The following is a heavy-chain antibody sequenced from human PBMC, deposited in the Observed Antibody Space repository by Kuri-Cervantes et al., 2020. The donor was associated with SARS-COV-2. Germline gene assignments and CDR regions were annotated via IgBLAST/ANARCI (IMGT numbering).Heavy chain of an antibody. CDR1: GFTFDDYG. D-gene: IGHD2-2*01. V-gene: IGHV3-20*04. J-gene: IGHJ3*02. Sequence: GESLKISCAASGFTFDDYGMSWVRQAPGKGLEWVSGINWNGGSTGYADSVKGRFTISRDNAKNSLYLQMNSLRAEDTAVYYCARDRPTRVVLGNAFDIWGQGTMVTVSS. CDR3: ARDRPTRVVLGNAFDI. CDR2: INWNGGST.